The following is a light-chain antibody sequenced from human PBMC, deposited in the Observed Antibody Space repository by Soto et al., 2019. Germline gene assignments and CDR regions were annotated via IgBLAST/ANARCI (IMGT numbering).Light chain of an antibody. Sequence: QSALTQPASVSGSPGQSITISCTGTSRDIGGHNYVSWYQQHPGKAPKLMIYDVSNRPSGVSNRFSGSKSGNTASLTISGLQAEDEANYYCSSYPTSGTPYVFATGTKLTVL. J-gene: IGLJ1*01. CDR2: DVS. CDR3: SSYPTSGTPYV. V-gene: IGLV2-14*01. CDR1: SRDIGGHNY.